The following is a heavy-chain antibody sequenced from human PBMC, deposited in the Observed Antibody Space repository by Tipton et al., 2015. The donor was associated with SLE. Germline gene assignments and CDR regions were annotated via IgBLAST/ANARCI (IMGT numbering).Heavy chain of an antibody. CDR2: ISGSDDKT. Sequence: SLRLSCAASGFTFNNYGMSWVRQAPGKGPEWVSGISGSDDKTYYAESVKGRFTISRDNSMNTLYLQMNSLRVEDTAVYHCARDRGTTGVWFGPWGQGTLGSVSS. CDR3: ARDRGTTGVWFGP. D-gene: IGHD7-27*01. J-gene: IGHJ5*02. V-gene: IGHV3-23*01. CDR1: GFTFNNYG.